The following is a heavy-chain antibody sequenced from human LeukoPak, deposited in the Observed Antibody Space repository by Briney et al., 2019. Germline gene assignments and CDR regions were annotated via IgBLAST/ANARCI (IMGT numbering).Heavy chain of an antibody. V-gene: IGHV3-21*01. D-gene: IGHD6-6*01. J-gene: IGHJ6*03. Sequence: GGSLRLSCAASGFTFNSYSMNWVRQAPGKGLEWVSSISSSSSYIYYADSVKGRFTISRDNAKNSLYLQMNSLRAEDTAVYYCARVEQLVAVYYYYYMDVWGKGTTVTVSS. CDR2: ISSSSSYI. CDR3: ARVEQLVAVYYYYYMDV. CDR1: GFTFNSYS.